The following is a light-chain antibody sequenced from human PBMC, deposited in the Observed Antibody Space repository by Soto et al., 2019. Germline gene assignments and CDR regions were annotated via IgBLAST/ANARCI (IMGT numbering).Light chain of an antibody. CDR1: QSVSNNY. Sequence: EIVLKQSPGPLSLSPGERATLSCRDSQSVSNNYLAWYQQKPGQAPRLLIYGASNRATGIPDRFSGSGSGTDFTLTISRMEPEDFAVYYCQQYGSSGTFGQGTKVDIK. CDR2: GAS. J-gene: IGKJ1*01. CDR3: QQYGSSGT. V-gene: IGKV3-20*01.